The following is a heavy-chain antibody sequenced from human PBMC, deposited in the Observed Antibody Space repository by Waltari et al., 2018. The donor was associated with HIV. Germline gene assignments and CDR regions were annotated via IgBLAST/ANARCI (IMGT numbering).Heavy chain of an antibody. CDR2: INAGNVNT. CDR1: GYTVTRYA. CDR3: ARDYLPHTVPVRWYNWFDP. V-gene: IGHV1-3*01. J-gene: IGHJ5*02. D-gene: IGHD3-10*01. Sequence: QVQLVQSGAEVKKPGAAGKVSCKASGYTVTRYAKHWVRTASGQRLEGMGWINAGNVNTKYSQKFQGRVTITRDTSASTAYMELSSLRSEDTAVYYCARDYLPHTVPVRWYNWFDPWGQGTLVTVSS.